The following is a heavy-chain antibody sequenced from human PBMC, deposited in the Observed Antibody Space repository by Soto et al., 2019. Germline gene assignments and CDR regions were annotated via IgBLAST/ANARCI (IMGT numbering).Heavy chain of an antibody. V-gene: IGHV1-8*01. J-gene: IGHJ2*01. D-gene: IGHD3-3*01. Sequence: ASVKVSCKASGYTFKDYDINWVRRAPGQGLEWMGWMSPNSGNTAYARKFHDRITMTRSVSARTAFMELSSLTPEDTAVYYCARRMTWSLWCFDLWGSGTQVTVSS. CDR1: GYTFKDYD. CDR3: ARRMTWSLWCFDL. CDR2: MSPNSGNT.